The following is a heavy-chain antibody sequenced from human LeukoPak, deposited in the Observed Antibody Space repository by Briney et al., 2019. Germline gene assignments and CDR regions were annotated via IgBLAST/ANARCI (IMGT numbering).Heavy chain of an antibody. Sequence: SETLSLTCTVSGGSISSYYWSWIRQPAGKGLEWIGRIYTSGSTNYNPSLKSRVTISVDTSKNQFSLKLSSVTAADTAVYYRARFLRGATNALEIWGPGTMVTVSS. CDR2: IYTSGST. V-gene: IGHV4-4*07. CDR1: GGSISSYY. CDR3: ARFLRGATNALEI. D-gene: IGHD1-26*01. J-gene: IGHJ3*02.